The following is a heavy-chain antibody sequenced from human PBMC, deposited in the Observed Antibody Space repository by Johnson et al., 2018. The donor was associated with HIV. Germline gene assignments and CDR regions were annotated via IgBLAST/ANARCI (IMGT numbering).Heavy chain of an antibody. J-gene: IGHJ3*02. CDR1: GFTFSDYY. CDR3: ARRGYGSAGGAFDI. CDR2: ISSSGSTI. D-gene: IGHD6-25*01. Sequence: QVQPVESGGGLVKPGGSLRLSCSASGFTFSDYYTTWIRQAPGKGLEWTSSISSSGSTIYYGDSVKGRFTSSRDNSKNSLYLQMNGLRAEDTGVYYCARRGYGSAGGAFDIWGQGTMVTVSS. V-gene: IGHV3-11*04.